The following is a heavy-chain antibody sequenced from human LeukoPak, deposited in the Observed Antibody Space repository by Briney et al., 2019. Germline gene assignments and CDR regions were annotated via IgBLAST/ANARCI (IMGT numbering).Heavy chain of an antibody. D-gene: IGHD2-15*01. CDR1: GGSISSYY. V-gene: IGHV4-59*01. Sequence: SETLSLTCTVSGGSISSYYWSWIRQPPGKGLEWIGYIYYSGSTNYNPSLKGRVTISVDTSKNQFSLKLSSVTAADTAVYYCARAHRRRYSWTRGAFDIWGQGTMVTVSS. J-gene: IGHJ3*02. CDR2: IYYSGST. CDR3: ARAHRRRYSWTRGAFDI.